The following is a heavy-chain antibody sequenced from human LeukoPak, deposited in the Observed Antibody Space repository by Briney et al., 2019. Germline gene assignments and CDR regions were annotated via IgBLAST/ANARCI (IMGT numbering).Heavy chain of an antibody. CDR3: ARVGTYHDFWGGYYTFDY. V-gene: IGHV3-53*01. D-gene: IGHD3-3*01. J-gene: IGHJ4*02. CDR2: IYSGDNT. CDR1: GFTFSSYS. Sequence: GGSLRLSCAASGFTFSSYSMNWVRQAPGKGLEWVSIIYSGDNTYYADSVKGRFTISRDNSKNTLYLQMNSLRAEDTAVYYCARVGTYHDFWGGYYTFDYWGQEALVTVSS.